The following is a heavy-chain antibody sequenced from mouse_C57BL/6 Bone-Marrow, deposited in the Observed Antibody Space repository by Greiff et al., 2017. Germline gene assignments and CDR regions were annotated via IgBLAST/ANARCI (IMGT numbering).Heavy chain of an antibody. D-gene: IGHD1-1*01. CDR2: INPNNGGT. Sequence: VQLKESGPELVKPGASVKIPCKASGYTFTDYNMDWVKQSHGKSLEWIGDINPNNGGTIYNQKFKGKATLTVDKSSSTAYMELRSLTSEDTAVYYCARDYYGSSCYWYFDVWGTGTTVTVSS. CDR3: ARDYYGSSCYWYFDV. V-gene: IGHV1-18*01. CDR1: GYTFTDYN. J-gene: IGHJ1*03.